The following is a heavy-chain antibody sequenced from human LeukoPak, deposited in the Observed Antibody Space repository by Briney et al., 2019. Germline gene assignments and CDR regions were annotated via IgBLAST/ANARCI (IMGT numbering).Heavy chain of an antibody. CDR3: TTGPYDYGSGTYYH. J-gene: IGHJ4*02. CDR2: TKSKTDGGTT. CDR1: GLTFSNAW. D-gene: IGHD3-10*01. Sequence: GGSLRLSCAASGLTFSNAWMSWVRQAPGKGLEWVGRTKSKTDGGTTDYAAPVKGRFTISRDDSKNTLYVQMNSLKTEDTAVYYCTTGPYDYGSGTYYHWGQGTLVTVSS. V-gene: IGHV3-15*01.